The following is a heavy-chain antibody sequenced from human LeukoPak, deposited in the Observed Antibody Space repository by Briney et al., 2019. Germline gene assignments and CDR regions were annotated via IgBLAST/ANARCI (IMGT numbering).Heavy chain of an antibody. J-gene: IGHJ6*02. D-gene: IGHD2-21*01. V-gene: IGHV1-69*04. Sequence: SVKVSCKASGGTFSSYAISWVRQAPGQGLEWMGRIIPILGIANYAQKFQGRATITADKSTSTAYMELSSLRSEDTAVYYCARCGPYYYYGMDVWGQGTTVTVSS. CDR2: IIPILGIA. CDR1: GGTFSSYA. CDR3: ARCGPYYYYGMDV.